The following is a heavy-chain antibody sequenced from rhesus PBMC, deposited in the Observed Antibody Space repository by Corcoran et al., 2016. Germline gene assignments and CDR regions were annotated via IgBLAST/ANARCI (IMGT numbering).Heavy chain of an antibody. CDR1: GGSIRSYY. CDR2: ISGSNGSP. J-gene: IGHJ4*01. CDR3: ASYYYGRANFDF. Sequence: QLQLQESGPGLVKPSETLSLTCTVSGGSIRSYYWNWIRQPPGKGLAWMGRISGSNGSPDYNPSLNRRVSISTDTSKNQFSLKLTSVTAADTAVYYCASYYYGRANFDFWGQGVLVTVSS. D-gene: IGHD3-28*01. V-gene: IGHV4-173*01.